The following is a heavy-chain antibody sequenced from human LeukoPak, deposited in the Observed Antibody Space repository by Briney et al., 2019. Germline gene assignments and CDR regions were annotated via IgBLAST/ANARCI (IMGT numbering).Heavy chain of an antibody. D-gene: IGHD3-9*01. CDR3: ARSADYDILTGYYNWFDP. V-gene: IGHV4-59*01. Sequence: SETLSLTCTVSGGSISSFYWSWIRQPPGKGLEWIGYIYYSGSTNYNPSLKSRVTISVDTSKNQFSLKLSSVTAADTAVYYCARSADYDILTGYYNWFDPWGQGTLVTVSS. CDR2: IYYSGST. J-gene: IGHJ5*02. CDR1: GGSISSFY.